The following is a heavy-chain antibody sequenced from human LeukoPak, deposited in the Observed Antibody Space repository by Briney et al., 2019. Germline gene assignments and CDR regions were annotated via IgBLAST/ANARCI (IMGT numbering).Heavy chain of an antibody. V-gene: IGHV4-39*07. CDR2: IHFSGTT. J-gene: IGHJ5*02. D-gene: IGHD2-15*01. CDR3: ARDAHCTGIACYSPYNWFDP. CDR1: GGSISSSSYY. Sequence: SETLSLTCTVSGGSISSSSYYWGWIRQPPGKGLEWIGSIHFSGTTYYNPSLQSRVTISVDTAKNHFSLKLSSVTAADTATYYCARDAHCTGIACYSPYNWFDPWGQGTLVTVSS.